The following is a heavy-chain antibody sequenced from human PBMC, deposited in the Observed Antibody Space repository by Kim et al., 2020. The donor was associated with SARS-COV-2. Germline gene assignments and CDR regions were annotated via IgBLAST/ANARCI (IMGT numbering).Heavy chain of an antibody. D-gene: IGHD3-10*01. Sequence: YADSWQGRVTISRDNSKNTLYLQMNSLRAEDTAVYYCARESVITRGAFDIWGQGTMVTVSS. CDR3: ARESVITRGAFDI. J-gene: IGHJ3*02. V-gene: IGHV3-33*01.